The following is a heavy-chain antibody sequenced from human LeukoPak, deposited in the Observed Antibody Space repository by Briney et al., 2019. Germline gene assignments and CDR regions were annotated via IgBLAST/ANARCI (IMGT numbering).Heavy chain of an antibody. CDR2: IYPGDSDT. CDR3: ATLLRFLEWLPWGFDY. D-gene: IGHD3-3*01. J-gene: IGHJ4*02. V-gene: IGHV5-51*01. CDR1: GYSFTSYW. Sequence: RGESLKISCKGSGYSFTSYWIGWVRQMPGKGLEWMGIIYPGDSDTRYSPSFQGQVTISADKSISTAYLQWSSLKASDTAMYYCATLLRFLEWLPWGFDYWGQGTLVTVSS.